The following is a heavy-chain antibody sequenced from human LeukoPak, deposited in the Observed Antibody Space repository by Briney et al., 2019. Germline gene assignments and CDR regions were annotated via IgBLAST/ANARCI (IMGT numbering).Heavy chain of an antibody. V-gene: IGHV3-21*01. CDR2: ISSSSSYI. CDR3: ARDASGDFSSMDV. Sequence: GGSLRLSCAASGFTFSSYSMNWVRQAPGKGLEWVSSISSSSSYIYYADSVKGRFTISRDNAKNSLYLQMNSLRAEDTAVYYCARDASGDFSSMDVWGKGTTVTVSS. D-gene: IGHD3-3*01. J-gene: IGHJ6*04. CDR1: GFTFSSYS.